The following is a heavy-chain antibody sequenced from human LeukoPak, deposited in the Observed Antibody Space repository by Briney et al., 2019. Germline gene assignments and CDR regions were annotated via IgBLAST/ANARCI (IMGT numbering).Heavy chain of an antibody. Sequence: QPGGSLRLSCAASGFIFSNYEMNWVRQAPGKWLEWVSDIDSSGTTIYYADSVKGRFTMSRDNAKNSLYLQMNSLRAEDTAVYFCAREFGSYGGDPFDIWGQGTMVTVSS. J-gene: IGHJ3*02. CDR2: IDSSGTTI. CDR3: AREFGSYGGDPFDI. D-gene: IGHD3-16*01. CDR1: GFIFSNYE. V-gene: IGHV3-48*03.